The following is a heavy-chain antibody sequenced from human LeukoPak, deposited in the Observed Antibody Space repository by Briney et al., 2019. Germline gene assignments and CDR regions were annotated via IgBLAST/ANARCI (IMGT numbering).Heavy chain of an antibody. J-gene: IGHJ4*02. D-gene: IGHD6-13*01. V-gene: IGHV1-24*01. CDR3: ATGGSWYADY. CDR1: GGTFISYA. CDR2: FDPEDGET. Sequence: ASVKVSCKASGGTFISYAISWVRQAPGKGLEWMGGFDPEDGETIYAQKFQGRVTMTEDTSTDTAYMELSSLRSEDTAVYYCATGGSWYADYWGQGTLVTVSS.